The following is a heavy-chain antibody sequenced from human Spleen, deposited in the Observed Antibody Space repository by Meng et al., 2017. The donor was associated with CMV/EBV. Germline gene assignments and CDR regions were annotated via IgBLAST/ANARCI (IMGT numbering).Heavy chain of an antibody. V-gene: IGHV4-61*08. CDR2: IYYTGST. D-gene: IGHD3-22*01. CDR1: GASVSTGGSY. Sequence: GSLRLSCAVSGASVSTGGSYCNWIRQPPGKGLEWIGYIYYTGSTNYNPSLKSRLTISVDSSKNQFSLKLSSVTAADTAVYYCAYGYYDSSGYTPDYGMDVWGQGTTVTVSS. J-gene: IGHJ6*02. CDR3: AYGYYDSSGYTPDYGMDV.